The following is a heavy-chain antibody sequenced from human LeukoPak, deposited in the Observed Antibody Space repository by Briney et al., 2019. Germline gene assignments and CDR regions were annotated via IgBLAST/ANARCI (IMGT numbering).Heavy chain of an antibody. CDR3: TRGYYYESSADFDY. CDR2: ISYDGSNK. Sequence: GGSLRLSCEASGFTFSNYGMHWVRQAPSKGLEWVAVISYDGSNKFYADSVKGRLTISRDNSKNMLYVQMNSLRAEDTAVYYCTRGYYYESSADFDYWGLGTLVTVSS. J-gene: IGHJ4*02. V-gene: IGHV3-30*03. D-gene: IGHD3-22*01. CDR1: GFTFSNYG.